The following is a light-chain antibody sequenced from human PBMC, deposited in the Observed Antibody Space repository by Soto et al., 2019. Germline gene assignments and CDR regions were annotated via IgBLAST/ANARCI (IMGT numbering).Light chain of an antibody. CDR3: QQYYSLPLT. CDR2: WAS. V-gene: IGKV4-1*01. Sequence: NVVAPTPSALALTLKSRATINGKSSRSVLYSSNNKNYLAWYQQKPGQPPKLLIYWASTRESGVPDRFRGSGSGTDFTLTISSLQAEDVAVYYCQQYYSLPLTFGGGTKVDIK. CDR1: RSVLYSSNNKNY. J-gene: IGKJ4*01.